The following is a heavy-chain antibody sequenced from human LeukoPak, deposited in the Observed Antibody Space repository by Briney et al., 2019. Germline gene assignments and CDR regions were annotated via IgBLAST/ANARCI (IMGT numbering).Heavy chain of an antibody. D-gene: IGHD2-2*01. CDR1: GYTFTGYY. CDR2: INPNSGGT. J-gene: IGHJ4*02. CDR3: ARIPDIVVVPAAMGGDDY. Sequence: ASVKVSCKASGYTFTGYYMHWVRQAPVQGLEWMGWINPNSGGTNYAQKFQGRVTMTRDTSISTAYMELSRLRSDDTAVYYCARIPDIVVVPAAMGGDDYWGQGTLVTVSS. V-gene: IGHV1-2*02.